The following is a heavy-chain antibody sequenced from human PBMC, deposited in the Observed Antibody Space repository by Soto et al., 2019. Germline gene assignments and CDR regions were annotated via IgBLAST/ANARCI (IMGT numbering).Heavy chain of an antibody. CDR3: AREREYYGSGQDYYGMDV. CDR1: GFTFSSYW. J-gene: IGHJ6*02. Sequence: GGSLRLSCAASGFTFSSYWMSWVRQAPGKGLEWVANIKQDGSEKYYVDSVKGRFTISRDNAKNSLYLQMNSLRAEDTAVYYCAREREYYGSGQDYYGMDVWGQGTTVTVSS. V-gene: IGHV3-7*05. D-gene: IGHD3-10*01. CDR2: IKQDGSEK.